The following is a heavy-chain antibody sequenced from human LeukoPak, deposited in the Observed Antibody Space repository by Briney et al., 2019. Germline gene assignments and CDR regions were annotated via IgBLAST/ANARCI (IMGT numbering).Heavy chain of an antibody. J-gene: IGHJ6*03. V-gene: IGHV5-51*01. CDR3: ARHPRDSSQNLYYYMGV. CDR2: IYPGDSDT. Sequence: GESLKISCKGSGYSFTGYWIGWVRQMPGKGLEWMGRIYPGDSDTKYSPSLQGQVTISVDKSISTAYLQWDSLKASDTAMYYCARHPRDSSQNLYYYMGVWGKGTTVTVSS. D-gene: IGHD3-22*01. CDR1: GYSFTGYW.